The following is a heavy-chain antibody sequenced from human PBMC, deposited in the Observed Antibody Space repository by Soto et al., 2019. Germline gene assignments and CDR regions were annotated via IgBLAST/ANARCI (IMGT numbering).Heavy chain of an antibody. J-gene: IGHJ6*02. V-gene: IGHV3-20*04. D-gene: IGHD3-10*01. Sequence: GGSLRLSCVASGFIFGDYSMSWVRQRPGMGLEWVSGIHWNGYSTGYADSVKGRFIISRDNAKNSLYLQMNSLRAEDTAFYYCASLGSGSYKGGYYYYDMDVWGQGTTVTVSS. CDR1: GFIFGDYS. CDR3: ASLGSGSYKGGYYYYDMDV. CDR2: IHWNGYST.